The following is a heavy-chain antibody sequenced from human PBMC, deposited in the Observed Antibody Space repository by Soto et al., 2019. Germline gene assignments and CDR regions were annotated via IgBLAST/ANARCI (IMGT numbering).Heavy chain of an antibody. CDR2: IYYSGTT. D-gene: IGHD1-26*01. V-gene: IGHV4-39*01. J-gene: IGHJ4*02. CDR1: GGTISINNYY. Sequence: SETLSLTCTVSGGTISINNYYWCWIRQPPRKGLEWIGSIYYSGTTYYNPSLKNRLTISVDTSKNQFSLKLSSVTAADTAVYYCARHRLLTPPVYWGQGTLVTVSS. CDR3: ARHRLLTPPVY.